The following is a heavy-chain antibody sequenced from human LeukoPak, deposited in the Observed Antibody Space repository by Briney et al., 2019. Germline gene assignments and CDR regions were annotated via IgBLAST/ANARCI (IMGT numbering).Heavy chain of an antibody. V-gene: IGHV4-59*12. J-gene: IGHJ4*02. D-gene: IGHD3-10*01. CDR1: GGSMSAYY. CDR3: ARDQDYYGSGSYGPDY. Sequence: SETLSLTCTVSGGSMSAYYWSWIRQPPGKGLEYIGYVSYSGSTDYNPSLKSRVAISVDTSMNQFSLRLSSVTAADTAVYYCARDQDYYGSGSYGPDYWGQGTLVTVSS. CDR2: VSYSGST.